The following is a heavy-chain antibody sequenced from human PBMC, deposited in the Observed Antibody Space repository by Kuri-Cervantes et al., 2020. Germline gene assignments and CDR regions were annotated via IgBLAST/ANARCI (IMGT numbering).Heavy chain of an antibody. D-gene: IGHD7-27*01. CDR2: INHSGST. CDR1: GGSFSGYY. V-gene: IGHV4-34*01. CDR3: ARLTNWGPYWYFDL. Sequence: ESLKISCAVYGGSFSGYYWSWIRQPPGKGLEWIGEINHSGSTYYNPSLKSRVTISVDTSKNQFSLKLGSVTAADTAVYYCARLTNWGPYWYFDLWGRGTLVTVSS. J-gene: IGHJ2*01.